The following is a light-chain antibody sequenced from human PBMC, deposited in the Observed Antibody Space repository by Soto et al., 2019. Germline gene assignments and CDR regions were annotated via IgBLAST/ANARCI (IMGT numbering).Light chain of an antibody. V-gene: IGKV3-20*01. CDR2: GAS. CDR3: QHHQSGHPIT. CDR1: QSVGTR. Sequence: EILLTQSPDTLSLSPGERATLSFRAAQSVGTRLAWYQHKTDQAPRLLISGASSRATGIPDRFTGSGSETSFTLTISRLEPEDFALYYCQHHQSGHPITFGQGTRLEIK. J-gene: IGKJ5*01.